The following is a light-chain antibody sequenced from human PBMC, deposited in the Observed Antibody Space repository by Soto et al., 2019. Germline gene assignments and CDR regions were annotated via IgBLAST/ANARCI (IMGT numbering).Light chain of an antibody. CDR1: QSVSSW. CDR2: KAS. V-gene: IGKV1-5*03. J-gene: IGKJ1*01. Sequence: DIQMTQSPSILSASVGDRVTITCRASQSVSSWLAWYQQKPGKAPKLLIHKASRLESGVSSRFSGSGSGTEFPLTISSLQPDDFATYYCQEYQTWTFGHGTHVEMK. CDR3: QEYQTWT.